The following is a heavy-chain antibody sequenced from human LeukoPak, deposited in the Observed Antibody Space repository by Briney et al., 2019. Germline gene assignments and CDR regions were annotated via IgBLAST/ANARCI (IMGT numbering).Heavy chain of an antibody. CDR3: ATVPPRYCSGGSCYPGSNWFDP. V-gene: IGHV3-66*02. D-gene: IGHD2-15*01. Sequence: GGSLRLSCAASGFTVSSNYMSWVRQAPGKGLEWVSVIYSGGSTYYADSVKGRLTISRDNSKNTLYLQMNSLRAEDTAVYYCATVPPRYCSGGSCYPGSNWFDPWGQGTLVTVSS. CDR2: IYSGGST. J-gene: IGHJ5*02. CDR1: GFTVSSNY.